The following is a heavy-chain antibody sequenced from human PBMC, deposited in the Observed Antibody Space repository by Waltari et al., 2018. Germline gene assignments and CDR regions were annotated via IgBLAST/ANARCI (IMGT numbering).Heavy chain of an antibody. J-gene: IGHJ4*02. CDR1: GGTFSSYA. Sequence: QVQLVQSGAEVKKPGSSVKVSCKASGGTFSSYAISWVRQAPGQGLEWMGGIIPILGIANYAQKVQGRVTITADESTSTAYMELSSLRSEDTAVYYCARVEGAITIFGVVIMEYYFDYWGQGTLVTVSS. D-gene: IGHD3-3*01. V-gene: IGHV1-69*04. CDR3: ARVEGAITIFGVVIMEYYFDY. CDR2: IIPILGIA.